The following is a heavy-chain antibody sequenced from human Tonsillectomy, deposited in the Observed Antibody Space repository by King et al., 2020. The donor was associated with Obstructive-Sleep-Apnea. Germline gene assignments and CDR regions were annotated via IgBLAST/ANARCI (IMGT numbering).Heavy chain of an antibody. Sequence: LQLQESGPGLVKPSETLSLTCTVSGGSISSYYWSWIRQPPGKGLEWIGYIYYSGTTTYNPSLKSRVTISVDTSKNQFSLKVYSVTAADTAVYYCARQHPTQLWLAGYFDYWGQGTLVTVSS. CDR1: GGSISSYY. V-gene: IGHV4-59*08. CDR2: IYYSGTT. D-gene: IGHD5-18*01. J-gene: IGHJ4*02. CDR3: ARQHPTQLWLAGYFDY.